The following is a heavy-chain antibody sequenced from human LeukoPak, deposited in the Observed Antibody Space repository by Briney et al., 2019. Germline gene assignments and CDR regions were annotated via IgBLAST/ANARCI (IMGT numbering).Heavy chain of an antibody. D-gene: IGHD3-10*01. V-gene: IGHV3-11*06. CDR2: ISSSSSYT. CDR1: GFTFSDYY. Sequence: GGSLRLSCAASGFTFSDYYMSWIRQAPGKGLEWVSYISSSSSYTNYADSVKGRFTISRDNAKSSLHLQMNSLRAEDTAVYYCARFMVRDKLDYWGQGTLVTVSS. J-gene: IGHJ4*02. CDR3: ARFMVRDKLDY.